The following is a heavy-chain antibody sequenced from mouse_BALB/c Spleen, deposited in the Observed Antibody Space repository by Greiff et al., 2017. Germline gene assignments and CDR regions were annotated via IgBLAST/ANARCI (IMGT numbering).Heavy chain of an antibody. Sequence: QVQLQQSGPALVKPGASVKISCKASGYAFRSSWMNWVKQRPGQGLEWIGRIYPGDGDTNYNGKFKGKATLTADKSSSTAYMQLSSLTSVDSAVYFSARYHYYAMDYWGQGTSVTVSS. CDR3: ARYHYYAMDY. J-gene: IGHJ4*01. CDR2: IYPGDGDT. CDR1: GYAFRSSW. V-gene: IGHV1-82*01.